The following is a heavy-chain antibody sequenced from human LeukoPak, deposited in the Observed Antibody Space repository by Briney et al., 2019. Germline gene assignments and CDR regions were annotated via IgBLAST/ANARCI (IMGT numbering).Heavy chain of an antibody. D-gene: IGHD2-21*02. CDR3: ARGDVQH. J-gene: IGHJ1*01. Sequence: GGSLRLSCAASGFTFSNYWMSWVRQAPGKGLEWVANIKEDGSEKYYVDSVKGRFTISRDNDKNSLYLQMNSLRADDTAVYYCARGDVQHWGQGTLVTVSS. V-gene: IGHV3-7*01. CDR1: GFTFSNYW. CDR2: IKEDGSEK.